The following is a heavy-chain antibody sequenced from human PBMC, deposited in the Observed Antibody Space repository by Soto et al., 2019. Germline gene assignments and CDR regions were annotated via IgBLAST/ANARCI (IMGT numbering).Heavy chain of an antibody. CDR3: ARASLSGSYLVLFLFDY. J-gene: IGHJ4*02. D-gene: IGHD1-26*01. Sequence: GGSLRLSCAASGFTFSSYAMHWVRQAPGKGLEWVAVISYDGSNKYYADSVKGRFTISRDNSKNTLYLQMNSLRAEDTAVYYCARASLSGSYLVLFLFDYWGQGTLVTVSS. V-gene: IGHV3-30-3*01. CDR2: ISYDGSNK. CDR1: GFTFSSYA.